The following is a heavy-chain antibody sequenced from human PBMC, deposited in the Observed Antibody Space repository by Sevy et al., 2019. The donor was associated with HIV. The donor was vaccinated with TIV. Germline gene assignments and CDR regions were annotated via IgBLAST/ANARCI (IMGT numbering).Heavy chain of an antibody. J-gene: IGHJ4*02. V-gene: IGHV3-74*01. CDR1: GFTFSSYW. CDR2: INTDGSST. D-gene: IGHD3-16*01. CDR3: ARSWGSYFD. Sequence: GGSLRLSCATSGFTFSSYWMHWVRQAPGKGLVWVSRINTDGSSTTYADSVKGRFTISRNNAENTLYLQMNSLRAEDTAVYYCARSWGSYFDWGQGTLVTVSS.